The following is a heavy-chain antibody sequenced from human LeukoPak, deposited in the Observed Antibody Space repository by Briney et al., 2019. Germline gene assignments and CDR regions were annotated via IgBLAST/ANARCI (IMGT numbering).Heavy chain of an antibody. Sequence: GRSLRLPCAASGFTFSTYGMHWVRQAPGKGLEWVAVIWFDGSNQYYVDSVRGRFSISRDNSKNTLYLQMNTLRAEDTGVYYCARDRGSGDSFDLWGQGAMVTVSS. D-gene: IGHD6-19*01. CDR2: IWFDGSNQ. J-gene: IGHJ3*01. CDR1: GFTFSTYG. V-gene: IGHV3-33*01. CDR3: ARDRGSGDSFDL.